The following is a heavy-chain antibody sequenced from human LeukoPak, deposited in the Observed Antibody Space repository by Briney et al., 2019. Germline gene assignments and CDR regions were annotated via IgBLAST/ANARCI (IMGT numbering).Heavy chain of an antibody. CDR3: AKDRDGFDP. CDR1: GFTFSSYG. J-gene: IGHJ5*02. CDR2: IWYDGSNK. D-gene: IGHD2-21*02. V-gene: IGHV3-33*06. Sequence: GGSMRLSCAASGFTFSSYGMHWVRQAPGKGLEWVAVIWYDGSNKYYADSVKGRFTISRDNSKNTLYLQMNRVRDEGTAVYYCAKDRDGFDPWGQGTLVTVSS.